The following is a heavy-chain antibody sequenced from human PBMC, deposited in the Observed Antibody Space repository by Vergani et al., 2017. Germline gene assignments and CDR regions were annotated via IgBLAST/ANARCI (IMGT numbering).Heavy chain of an antibody. V-gene: IGHV5-51*01. CDR3: ARRGYCSSTSCFSPYYYYMDV. CDR1: GYSFTSYW. D-gene: IGHD2-2*01. CDR2: IYPGDSDT. Sequence: EVQLVQSGAEVKKPGESLKISCKGSGYSFTSYWIGWVRQMPGKGLEWMGIIYPGDSDTRYSPSFQGQVTISADKSISTAYLQWSSRKASDTAMYYCARRGYCSSTSCFSPYYYYMDVWGKGTTVTVSS. J-gene: IGHJ6*03.